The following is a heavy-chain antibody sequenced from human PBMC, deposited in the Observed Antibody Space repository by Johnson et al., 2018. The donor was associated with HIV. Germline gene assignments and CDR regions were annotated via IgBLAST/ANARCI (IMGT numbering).Heavy chain of an antibody. CDR2: INSDGSST. V-gene: IGHV3-74*01. CDR1: GFTFSSYW. CDR3: ARGLHTGYCSGGSCYGARAFDI. D-gene: IGHD2-15*01. J-gene: IGHJ3*02. Sequence: VQLVESGVGLVQPGGSLRLSCAASGFTFSSYWMHWVRQAPGKGLVWVSRINSDGSSTSYADSVKGRFTISRDNAKNTLYLQMNSLRAEDTAVYYCARGLHTGYCSGGSCYGARAFDIWGQGTMVTVSS.